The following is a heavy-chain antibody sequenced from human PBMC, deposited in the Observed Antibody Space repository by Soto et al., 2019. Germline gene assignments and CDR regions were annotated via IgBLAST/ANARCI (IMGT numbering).Heavy chain of an antibody. CDR2: IYSGGTT. D-gene: IGHD3-22*01. J-gene: IGHJ5*02. V-gene: IGHV3-66*01. CDR1: GFTVSSNY. CDR3: ARNGDSSDYRGWFDP. Sequence: EVQLVESGGGLVQPGGSLRLSCAASGFTVSSNYMSWVRQAPGKGLEWVSVIYSGGTTYYADSVKGRFTISRDNSKNTLYLQMKSRRAEDTAVYYCARNGDSSDYRGWFDPWGQGTLVTVSS.